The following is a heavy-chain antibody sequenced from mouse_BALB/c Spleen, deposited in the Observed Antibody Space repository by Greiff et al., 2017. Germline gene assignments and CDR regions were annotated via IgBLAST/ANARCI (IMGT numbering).Heavy chain of an antibody. V-gene: IGHV5-6-5*01. CDR2: ISSGGST. J-gene: IGHJ2*01. CDR1: GFTFSSYA. CDR3: AREHYSGYFDY. Sequence: EVQLVESGGGLVKPGGSLKLSCAASGFTFSSYAMSWVRQTPEKRLEWVASISSGGSTYYPDSVKGRFTISRDNARNILYLQMSSLRSEDTAMYYCAREHYSGYFDYWGQGTTLTVSS. D-gene: IGHD1-2*01.